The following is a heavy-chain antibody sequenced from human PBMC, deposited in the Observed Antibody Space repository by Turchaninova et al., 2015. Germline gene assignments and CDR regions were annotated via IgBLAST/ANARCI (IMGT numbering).Heavy chain of an antibody. CDR1: GFTFGDIA. CDR3: VRDRIVATHLTDY. V-gene: IGHV3-49*03. D-gene: IGHD5-12*01. CDR2: IRSKAYGGAP. Sequence: EVQVVESGGGSVQPGRSRRLSWTTPGFTFGDIAMLWYPQAPGKGLEWVGFIRSKAYGGAPEYAASVKGRFTISRDDSRGIAYLQMNSLKTEDTAVYYCVRDRIVATHLTDYWGQGTLVTVSS. J-gene: IGHJ4*02.